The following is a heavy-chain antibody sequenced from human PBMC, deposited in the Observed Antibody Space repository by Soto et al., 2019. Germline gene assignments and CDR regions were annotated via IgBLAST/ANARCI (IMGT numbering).Heavy chain of an antibody. CDR3: AKDLVLLRS. V-gene: IGHV3-23*01. CDR2: ISGSGGTT. D-gene: IGHD3-10*01. J-gene: IGHJ5*02. CDR1: GFTFSSFA. Sequence: GSLRLSCAASGFTFSSFAMTWVRQAPGRGLEWISGISGSGGTTYDADSVKGRFTISRDNSNNTLYLQMNNLRAEDSAVYYCAKDLVLLRSWGQGTQVTVSS.